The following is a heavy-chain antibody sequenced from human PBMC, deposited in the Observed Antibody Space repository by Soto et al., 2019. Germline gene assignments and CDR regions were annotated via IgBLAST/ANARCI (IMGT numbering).Heavy chain of an antibody. V-gene: IGHV1-18*01. D-gene: IGHD3-3*02. J-gene: IGHJ3*02. CDR1: GYTFTSYG. Sequence: GASVKVSCKASGYTFTSYGISWVRQAPGQGLEWMGWISAYNGNTNYAQKLQGRVTMTTDTSTSTAYVELRSLRSDDTAVYYCATRGGISIGGAFDIWGQGTMVTVSS. CDR2: ISAYNGNT. CDR3: ATRGGISIGGAFDI.